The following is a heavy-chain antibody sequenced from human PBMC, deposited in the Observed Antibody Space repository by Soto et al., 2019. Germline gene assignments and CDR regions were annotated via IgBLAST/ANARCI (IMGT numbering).Heavy chain of an antibody. CDR2: INAGNGNT. Sequence: ASVKVSCKASGYTFTIYAMHWVRQAPGQRLEWMGWINAGNGNTKYSQKFQGRVTITRDTSASTAYMELSSLRSEDTAVYYCARNYCSSTSCFGTWVHWFDPWGQGTLVTVSS. V-gene: IGHV1-3*01. D-gene: IGHD2-2*01. CDR3: ARNYCSSTSCFGTWVHWFDP. J-gene: IGHJ5*02. CDR1: GYTFTIYA.